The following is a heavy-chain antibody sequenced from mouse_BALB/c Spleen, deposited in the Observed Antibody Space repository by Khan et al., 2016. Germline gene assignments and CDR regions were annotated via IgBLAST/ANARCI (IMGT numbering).Heavy chain of an antibody. CDR1: GYTFTNFG. CDR3: SRGYFASRGYFDY. CDR2: INTYTGEP. V-gene: IGHV9-1*02. Sequence: QIQLVQSGPELKKPGETVKISCKASGYTFTNFGLNWVKQAPGKGLKWMGWINTYTGEPTYADDFKGRFAFSLETSASTAYLQINNLKNEDMATYFCSRGYFASRGYFDYWGQVTTLTVSS. D-gene: IGHD1-1*01. J-gene: IGHJ2*01.